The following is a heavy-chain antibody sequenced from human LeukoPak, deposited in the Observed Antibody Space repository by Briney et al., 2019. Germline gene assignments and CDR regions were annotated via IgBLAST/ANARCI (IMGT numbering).Heavy chain of an antibody. CDR1: GGSISSSNW. CDR3: ARETPYCSSTSCYRNFDY. D-gene: IGHD2-2*01. CDR2: IYHSGST. J-gene: IGHJ4*02. Sequence: SGTLSLTCAVSGGSISSSNWWSWVRQPPGKGLEWIGEIYHSGSTNYNPSLKSRVTISVDKSKNQFSLKLSSVTAADTAVYYCARETPYCSSTSCYRNFDYWGQGTLVTVSS. V-gene: IGHV4-4*02.